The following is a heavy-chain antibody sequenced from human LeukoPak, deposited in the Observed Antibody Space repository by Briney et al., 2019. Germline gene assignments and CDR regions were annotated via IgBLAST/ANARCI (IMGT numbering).Heavy chain of an antibody. V-gene: IGHV1-18*01. CDR3: AREYCSGGACYGYFYNYMDV. D-gene: IGHD2-15*01. J-gene: IGHJ6*03. CDR1: GYSFTNFG. CDR2: ISAFNGKT. Sequence: GASVTVSRKASGYSFTNFGINWVRPAPAQGLEWMGGISAFNGKTHYAQNLQGRVTMTTDTSTSTAYMELRSLRADDTGVYYCAREYCSGGACYGYFYNYMDVWGKGTTVTVSS.